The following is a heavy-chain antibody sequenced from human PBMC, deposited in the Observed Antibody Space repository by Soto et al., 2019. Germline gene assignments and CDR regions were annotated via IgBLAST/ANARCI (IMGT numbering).Heavy chain of an antibody. D-gene: IGHD4-17*01. CDR2: ILPVFGTA. V-gene: IGHV1-69*14. CDR1: GGTFSTSS. J-gene: IGHJ3*02. CDR3: AGGHEYGGNSDAFDI. Sequence: QVHLVQSGAEVKKPGSSVKVSCKASGGTFSTSSINWLRQAPGQRPEWMGNILPVFGTADYAQKFRDRVTIPADKSTNTAYMELLSLFSEDAAVYYCAGGHEYGGNSDAFDIWGQGTVVTVSS.